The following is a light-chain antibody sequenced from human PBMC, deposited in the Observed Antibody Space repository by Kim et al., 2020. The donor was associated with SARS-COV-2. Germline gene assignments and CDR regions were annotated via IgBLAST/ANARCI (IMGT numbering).Light chain of an antibody. CDR2: DVS. CDR1: SSDVGDYDY. V-gene: IGLV2-14*03. J-gene: IGLJ1*01. Sequence: GQSITISCTGTSSDVGDYDYVSWYQQHPGKAPKLIISDVSNRPSGVSSRFSGSKSGNTASLTISGLQDEDEADYYCCSYARGSAYVFGTGTKVTVL. CDR3: CSYARGSAYV.